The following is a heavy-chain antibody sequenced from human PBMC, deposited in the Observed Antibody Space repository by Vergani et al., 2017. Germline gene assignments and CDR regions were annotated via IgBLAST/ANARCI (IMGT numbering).Heavy chain of an antibody. D-gene: IGHD1-26*01. CDR2: IWYDGSNK. CDR3: ARDRSLSVGAPPGY. CDR1: GFTFSSYG. J-gene: IGHJ4*02. V-gene: IGHV3-33*01. Sequence: QVQLVESGGGVVQPGRSLRLSCAASGFTFSSYGMHWVRQAPGKGLEWVAVIWYDGSNKYYADSVKGRFTISRDNSKNTLYLQMNSLRAEDTAVYYCARDRSLSVGAPPGYWGQGTLVTVSS.